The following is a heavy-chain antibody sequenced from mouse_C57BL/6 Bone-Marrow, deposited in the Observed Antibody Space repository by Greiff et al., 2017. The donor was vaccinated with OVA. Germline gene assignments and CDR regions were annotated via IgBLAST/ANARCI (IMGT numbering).Heavy chain of an antibody. D-gene: IGHD2-3*01. J-gene: IGHJ1*03. CDR1: GFSLTSYG. CDR3: ARNPLYGYFDV. CDR2: IWSGGST. Sequence: VQLQQSGPGLVQPSQSLSITCTVSGFSLTSYGVHWVRQSPGKGLEWLGVIWSGGSTDYNAAFISRLSISKDNSKSQVFFKMNSLQAYDTAIYYCARNPLYGYFDVWGTGTTVTVAS. V-gene: IGHV2-2*01.